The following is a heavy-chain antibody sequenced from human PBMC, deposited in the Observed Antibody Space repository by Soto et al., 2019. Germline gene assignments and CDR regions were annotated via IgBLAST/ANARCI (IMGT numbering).Heavy chain of an antibody. CDR1: GFTFSSYA. J-gene: IGHJ5*02. CDR3: ARDTPGPLSLDP. V-gene: IGHV3-66*01. Sequence: PGGSLRLSCAASGFTFSSYAMSWVRQAPGKGLEWVSVINPEGRTYYADAVKDRFTISRDTSKNTLYLQMNSLRVEDTAVYYCARDTPGPLSLDPSGQGTQVTVSS. CDR2: INPEGRT.